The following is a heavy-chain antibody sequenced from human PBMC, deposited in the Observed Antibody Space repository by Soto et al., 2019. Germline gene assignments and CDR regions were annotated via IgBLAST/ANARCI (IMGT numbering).Heavy chain of an antibody. V-gene: IGHV4-34*01. CDR2: INHSGST. CDR1: GGSFSGYY. D-gene: IGHD6-13*01. J-gene: IGHJ5*02. Sequence: PSETLSLTCAVYGGSFSGYYWSWIRQPPGKGLEWIGEINHSGSTNYNPSLKSRVTISVDTSKNQFSLKLSSVTAADTAVYYCARGFIAAAGTFRFDPWGQRTLVTVSS. CDR3: ARGFIAAAGTFRFDP.